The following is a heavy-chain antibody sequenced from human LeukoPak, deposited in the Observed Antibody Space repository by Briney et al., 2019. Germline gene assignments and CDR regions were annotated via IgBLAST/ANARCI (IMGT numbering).Heavy chain of an antibody. CDR3: ARRVDSSGWYTGRYYFDY. Sequence: SGGSLRLSCSASGFTFNRFYLHWVRQAPGKGLEFVSHISSNGATTYYADSVKGRFTISRDNAKNSLYLQMSSLRAEDTALYHCARRVDSSGWYTGRYYFDYWGQGTLVTVSS. CDR2: ISSNGATT. V-gene: IGHV3-64*04. D-gene: IGHD6-19*01. CDR1: GFTFNRFY. J-gene: IGHJ4*02.